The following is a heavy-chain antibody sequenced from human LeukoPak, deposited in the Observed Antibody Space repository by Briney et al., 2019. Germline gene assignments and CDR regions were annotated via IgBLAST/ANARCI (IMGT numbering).Heavy chain of an antibody. Sequence: PGKSLRLSCAASGFTFSTHGMHWVRQAPGRGLEWVALLSYDGSKGSYADSVRGRFTISRDNFKNTLFLQMTSLRAEDTAVYYCAKDGAFWSGYLDSWGQGTLVTVSS. CDR3: AKDGAFWSGYLDS. J-gene: IGHJ4*02. CDR1: GFTFSTHG. V-gene: IGHV3-30*18. CDR2: LSYDGSKG. D-gene: IGHD3-3*01.